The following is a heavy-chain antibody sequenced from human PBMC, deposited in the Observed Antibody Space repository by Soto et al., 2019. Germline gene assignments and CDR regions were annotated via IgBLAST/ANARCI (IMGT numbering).Heavy chain of an antibody. D-gene: IGHD5-12*01. CDR3: ARDHHRYSGYDYVDY. V-gene: IGHV3-11*05. CDR2: ISSISSYI. J-gene: IGHJ4*02. Sequence: GGSLRLSCAASGFTFSDYYMSWIRQAPGKGQEWVSYISSISSYINYADSVKGRFTISRDNAKNSLYLQMNSLRAEFMSVYYCARDHHRYSGYDYVDYWGQGTLVTVSS. CDR1: GFTFSDYY.